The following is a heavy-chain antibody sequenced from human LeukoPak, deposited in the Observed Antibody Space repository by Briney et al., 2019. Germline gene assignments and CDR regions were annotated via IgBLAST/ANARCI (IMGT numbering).Heavy chain of an antibody. Sequence: GGSLRLSCAASEFTVSSNYMTWVRQAPGKGLEWVSVIYSGGSTYYADSVKGRFTISRDNSKNTLYLQMNSLRAEDTAVYYCAKVQLDGDYEYFDIWGQGTMVTVSS. CDR2: IYSGGST. V-gene: IGHV3-53*01. J-gene: IGHJ3*02. CDR3: AKVQLDGDYEYFDI. D-gene: IGHD4-17*01. CDR1: EFTVSSNY.